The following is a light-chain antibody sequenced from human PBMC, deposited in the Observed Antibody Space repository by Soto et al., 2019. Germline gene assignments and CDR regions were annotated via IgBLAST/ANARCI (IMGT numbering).Light chain of an antibody. Sequence: QSVLTQPPSVSGAPGQRVTISCTGSTSNIGAGFDVHWYQKLPGTAPKLLIYANSNRPSGVPDRFSGSKSGTSASLAITGLQADDEADYYCQSYDRTLSGVLFGGGTKVTVL. J-gene: IGLJ2*01. CDR2: ANS. CDR3: QSYDRTLSGVL. V-gene: IGLV1-40*01. CDR1: TSNIGAGFD.